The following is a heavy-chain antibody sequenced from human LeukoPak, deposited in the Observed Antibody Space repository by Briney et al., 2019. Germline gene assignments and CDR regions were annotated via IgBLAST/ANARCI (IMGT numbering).Heavy chain of an antibody. Sequence: SETLSLTCTVSGGSISGYYWNWTRQPPGEGLEWIGYIYYTGSSNYNPSLKSRVSISLDTSKNQFSLKLSSVTAADTAVYYCARRVVVVTANDKSDAFDVWGQGTVVTVSS. V-gene: IGHV4-59*01. CDR3: ARRVVVVTANDKSDAFDV. J-gene: IGHJ3*01. CDR1: GGSISGYY. D-gene: IGHD2-21*02. CDR2: IYYTGSS.